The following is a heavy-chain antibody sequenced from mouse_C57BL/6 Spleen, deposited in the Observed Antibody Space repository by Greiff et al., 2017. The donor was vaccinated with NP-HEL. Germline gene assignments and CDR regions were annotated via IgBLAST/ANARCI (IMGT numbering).Heavy chain of an antibody. CDR1: GFTFSDYG. CDR2: ISSGSSTI. Sequence: EVQVVESGGGLVKPGGSLKLSCAASGFTFSDYGMHWVRQAPEKGLEWVAYISSGSSTIYYADTVKGRFTISRDNAKNTLFLQMTSLRSEDTAMYYCARADGSSSYYAMDYWGQGTSVTVSS. J-gene: IGHJ4*01. D-gene: IGHD1-1*01. CDR3: ARADGSSSYYAMDY. V-gene: IGHV5-17*01.